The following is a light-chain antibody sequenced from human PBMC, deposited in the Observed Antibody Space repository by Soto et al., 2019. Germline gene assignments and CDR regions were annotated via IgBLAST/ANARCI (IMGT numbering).Light chain of an antibody. J-gene: IGKJ1*01. CDR3: QQHLGRHT. CDR2: DES. CDR1: QSVSGY. Sequence: VLTQSPVSLSLYSGQRATLSRRASQSVSGYLVWYQQKPGQDPRILIYDESTRAAGIPARFIGSGSGTDFTLPISSLEPEESAVYYCQQHLGRHTFGQGTTVEIK. V-gene: IGKV3-11*01.